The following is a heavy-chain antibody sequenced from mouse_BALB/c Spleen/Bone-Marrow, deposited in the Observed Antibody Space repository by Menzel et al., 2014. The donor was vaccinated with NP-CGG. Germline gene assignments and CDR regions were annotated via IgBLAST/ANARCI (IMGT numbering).Heavy chain of an antibody. CDR3: ARPENYDAMDY. J-gene: IGHJ4*01. CDR2: INPSTGYT. V-gene: IGHV1-7*01. CDR1: GYTFTSYW. Sequence: VQRVESGAELAKPGASVKMSCKASGYTFTSYWMRWVKQRPGQGLEWIGYINPSTGYTEYNQKFKDKATLTADKSSSTAYMQLSSLTSEDSAVYYCARPENYDAMDYWGQGTSVTVSS.